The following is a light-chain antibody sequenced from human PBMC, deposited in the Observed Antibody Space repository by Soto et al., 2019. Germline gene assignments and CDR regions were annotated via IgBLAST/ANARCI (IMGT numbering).Light chain of an antibody. CDR1: QGISSA. Sequence: AIRLTQSPSSLSASVVDRVTITCRASQGISSALAWYQQKPGKAPKLLIYDASSLESGVPSRFSGSGSGTDFTLTISSLQPEDFATYYCQQFNSYPFTFGPGTKVDIK. J-gene: IGKJ3*01. CDR3: QQFNSYPFT. V-gene: IGKV1-13*02. CDR2: DAS.